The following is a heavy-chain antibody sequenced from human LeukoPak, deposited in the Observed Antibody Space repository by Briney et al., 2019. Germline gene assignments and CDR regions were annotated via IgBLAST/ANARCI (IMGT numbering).Heavy chain of an antibody. D-gene: IGHD3-16*01. CDR2: ISSDGTIT. CDR1: GFTFSSYW. CDR3: ARGSHYGDY. V-gene: IGHV3-74*01. Sequence: PGESLTLSCAASGFTFSSYWMHWVRQAPGKGLGWVSLISSDGTITSYADSVKGRFTISRDNAKNTLYLQMNSLIAEDTAVYYCARGSHYGDYWGQGTLVTVSS. J-gene: IGHJ4*02.